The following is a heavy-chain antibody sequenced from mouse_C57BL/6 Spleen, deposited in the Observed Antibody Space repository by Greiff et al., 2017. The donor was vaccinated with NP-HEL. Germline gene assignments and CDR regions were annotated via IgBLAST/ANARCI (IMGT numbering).Heavy chain of an antibody. D-gene: IGHD2-5*01. Sequence: QVQLQQPGAELVKPGASVKLSCKASGYTFTSYWMHWVKQRPGQGLEWIGMIHPNSGSTNYNEKFKSKATLTVDKSSSTAYMQLSSLTSEDSAVYYCAKEGVHRNYAFDYWGQGTTLTVSS. CDR1: GYTFTSYW. CDR3: AKEGVHRNYAFDY. V-gene: IGHV1-64*01. J-gene: IGHJ2*01. CDR2: IHPNSGST.